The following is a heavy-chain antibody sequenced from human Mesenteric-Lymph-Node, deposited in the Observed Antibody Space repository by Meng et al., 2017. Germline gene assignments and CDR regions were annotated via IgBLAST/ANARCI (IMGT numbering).Heavy chain of an antibody. V-gene: IGHV3-NL1*01. J-gene: IGHJ5*02. CDR1: GFTFSSYG. D-gene: IGHD2-15*01. Sequence: GESLKISCAASGFTFSSYGMHWVRQAPGKGLEYVSVIYSGGSTYYADSVKGRFTISRHNSKNTLYLQMNSLRAEDTAVYYCARDSGNAWFDPWGQGTLVTVSS. CDR3: ARDSGNAWFDP. CDR2: IYSGGST.